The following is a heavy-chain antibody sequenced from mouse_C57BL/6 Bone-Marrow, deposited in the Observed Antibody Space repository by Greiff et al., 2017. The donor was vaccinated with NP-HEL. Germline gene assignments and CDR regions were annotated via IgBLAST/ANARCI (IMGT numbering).Heavy chain of an antibody. V-gene: IGHV1-69*01. CDR2: IDPSDSYT. J-gene: IGHJ3*01. CDR3: ARSRRYRGFAY. D-gene: IGHD1-1*01. Sequence: QVQLKQPGAELVMPGASVKLSCKASGYTFTSYWMHWVKQRPGQGLEWIGEIDPSDSYTNYNQKFKGKSTLTVDKSSSTAYMQLSSLTSEDSAVYYCARSRRYRGFAYWGQGTLVTVSA. CDR1: GYTFTSYW.